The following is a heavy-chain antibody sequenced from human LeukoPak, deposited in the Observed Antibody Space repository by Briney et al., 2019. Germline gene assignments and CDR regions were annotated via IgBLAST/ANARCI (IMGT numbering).Heavy chain of an antibody. Sequence: PGRSLRLSCAASGLTFSSYGMHWVRQAPGKGLEWVAVIWYDGSNKYYADSVKGRFTISRDNSKNTLYLQMNSLRAEDTAVYYCASATGYDGGGAFDYWGQGTLVTVSS. D-gene: IGHD2-15*01. J-gene: IGHJ4*02. CDR2: IWYDGSNK. CDR1: GLTFSSYG. CDR3: ASATGYDGGGAFDY. V-gene: IGHV3-33*01.